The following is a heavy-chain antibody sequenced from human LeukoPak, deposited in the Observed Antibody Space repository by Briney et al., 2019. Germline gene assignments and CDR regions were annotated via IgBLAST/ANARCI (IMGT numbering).Heavy chain of an antibody. J-gene: IGHJ5*02. CDR2: TIPIFGTA. Sequence: VASAKVSCKSSGGTLSSYAIIWVRQAPGQGLEWMGGTIPIFGTANYAQKFQGRVMITADESTSTAYMELSSLRSEDTAVYYCARFSGHGDYFWFDPWGQGALVTVSS. D-gene: IGHD4-17*01. V-gene: IGHV1-69*01. CDR1: GGTLSSYA. CDR3: ARFSGHGDYFWFDP.